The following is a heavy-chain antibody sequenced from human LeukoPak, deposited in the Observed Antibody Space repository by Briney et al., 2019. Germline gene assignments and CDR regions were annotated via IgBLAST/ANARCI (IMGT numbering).Heavy chain of an antibody. Sequence: SETLSLTCSVSGDSMNGYYWSWIRLPPGKGLEWIGCIYYSGSTNYNPSLKSRVAISVDTSKNQFSLKLSSVTAADTAVYYCARGSGDYGDYGYFDYWGQGTLVTVSS. CDR2: IYYSGST. J-gene: IGHJ4*02. CDR1: GDSMNGYY. V-gene: IGHV4-59*01. D-gene: IGHD4-17*01. CDR3: ARGSGDYGDYGYFDY.